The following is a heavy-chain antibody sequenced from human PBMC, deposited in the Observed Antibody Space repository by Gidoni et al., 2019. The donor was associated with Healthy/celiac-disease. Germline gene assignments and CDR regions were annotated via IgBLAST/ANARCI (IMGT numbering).Heavy chain of an antibody. CDR3: ARDYDILTGSDAFDI. Sequence: QVQLQEPGPGLVKPSQTLSLTCPVSGGSISSGDYYWSWIRQPPGKGLEWIGYIYYSGSTYYNPSLKSRVTISVDTSKNQFSLKLSSVTAADTAVYYCARDYDILTGSDAFDIWGQGTMVTVSS. CDR2: IYYSGST. V-gene: IGHV4-30-4*01. CDR1: GGSISSGDYY. D-gene: IGHD3-9*01. J-gene: IGHJ3*02.